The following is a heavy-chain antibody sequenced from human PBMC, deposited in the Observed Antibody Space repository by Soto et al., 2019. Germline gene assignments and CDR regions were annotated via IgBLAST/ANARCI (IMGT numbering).Heavy chain of an antibody. V-gene: IGHV1-69*19. Sequence: QGQLVQSGAEMKKPGSSVKVSCQSSGGTFNTYAMNWVRQAPGQGPEWMGDISPMFGAANYAPKFQGRVTSTADESTGTSYMQLSSLTSEDTALYFCAREVQVHTPAFVYWGQGTLVIVSS. CDR3: AREVQVHTPAFVY. CDR1: GGTFNTYA. D-gene: IGHD3-10*01. J-gene: IGHJ4*02. CDR2: ISPMFGAA.